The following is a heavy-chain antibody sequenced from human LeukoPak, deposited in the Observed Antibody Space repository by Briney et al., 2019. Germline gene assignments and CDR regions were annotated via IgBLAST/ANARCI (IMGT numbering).Heavy chain of an antibody. Sequence: SETLSLTCAVSGSSFSSAFRWGWIRQPPGKGLQWIGTFYDTGSIYYNPSLKSRVTISVDPSKNQFSLNLTSVTAADTAVYYCANVNTLTTASFDYWGQGTLVTVSS. CDR3: ANVNTLTTASFDY. J-gene: IGHJ4*02. CDR1: GSSFSSAFR. CDR2: FYDTGSI. V-gene: IGHV4-38-2*01. D-gene: IGHD4-17*01.